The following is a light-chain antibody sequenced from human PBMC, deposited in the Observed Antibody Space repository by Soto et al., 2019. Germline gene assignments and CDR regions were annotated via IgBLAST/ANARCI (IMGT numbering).Light chain of an antibody. CDR1: QDISDY. J-gene: IGKJ4*01. CDR3: QQYKTYPLT. CDR2: AAA. Sequence: DIQMTQSPSSLSASVGDTVTIICRVSQDISDYLVWFQQKPGKAPKSLISAAATLQSGVPSRFRGSGSGTYYTLTITSLQPEDFASYYCQQYKTYPLTFGGGTKVEIK. V-gene: IGKV1-16*01.